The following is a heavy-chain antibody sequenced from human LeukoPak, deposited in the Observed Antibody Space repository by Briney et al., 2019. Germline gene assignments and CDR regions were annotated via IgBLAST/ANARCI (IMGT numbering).Heavy chain of an antibody. V-gene: IGHV3-11*01. CDR2: ISPTGSRI. Sequence: GGSLRLSCEASGFTFTDYYMSWIRHAPGKGLEWISYISPTGSRIYYTDSVKGRFTISRDNAKKSLILQMNSLRADDTAMYYCARFRLGKDYGSGSYYPAYYMDVWGKGTTVTISS. J-gene: IGHJ6*03. CDR1: GFTFTDYY. D-gene: IGHD3-10*01. CDR3: ARFRLGKDYGSGSYYPAYYMDV.